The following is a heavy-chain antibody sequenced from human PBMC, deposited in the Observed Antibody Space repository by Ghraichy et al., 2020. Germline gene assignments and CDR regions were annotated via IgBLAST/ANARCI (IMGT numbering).Heavy chain of an antibody. Sequence: SETLSLTCTVSGGSISSYYWSWIRQPPGKGLEWIGYIYYSGSTNYNPSLKSRVTISVDTSKNQFSLKLSSVTAADTAVYYCARDIGPQNDYIWGSYRYIPNYGMDVWGQGTTVTVSS. CDR3: ARDIGPQNDYIWGSYRYIPNYGMDV. V-gene: IGHV4-59*01. CDR2: IYYSGST. J-gene: IGHJ6*02. CDR1: GGSISSYY. D-gene: IGHD3-16*02.